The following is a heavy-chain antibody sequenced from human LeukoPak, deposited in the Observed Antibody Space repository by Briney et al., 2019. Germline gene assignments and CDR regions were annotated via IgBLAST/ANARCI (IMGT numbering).Heavy chain of an antibody. CDR3: ARGTYYYGSGSYYLHY. Sequence: GASVKVSCKASGYTFTSYAMHWVRQAPGQRLEWMGWINAGNGNTKYSQKFQGRVTITRDTSASTAYMELSSLRSEDTAVYYCARGTYYYGSGSYYLHYWGQGTLVPVSS. V-gene: IGHV1-3*01. D-gene: IGHD3-10*01. CDR2: INAGNGNT. J-gene: IGHJ4*02. CDR1: GYTFTSYA.